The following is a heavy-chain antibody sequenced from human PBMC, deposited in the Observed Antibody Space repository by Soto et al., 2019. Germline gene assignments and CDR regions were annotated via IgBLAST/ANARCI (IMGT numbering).Heavy chain of an antibody. CDR2: IHYSGTT. J-gene: IGHJ5*02. D-gene: IGHD6-13*01. CDR3: ARAWTAAAGWANWFDL. V-gene: IGHV4-31*03. Sequence: QVQLQESGPGLVEPSQTLSLTCTVSGGSISGGGYYWSWIRQHPGKGLEWIGYIHYSGTTYYNPSPKRRLTISVDTSKTKCSLNLSSVTAADTAVYYCARAWTAAAGWANWFDLWGQGTLVTVSS. CDR1: GGSISGGGYY.